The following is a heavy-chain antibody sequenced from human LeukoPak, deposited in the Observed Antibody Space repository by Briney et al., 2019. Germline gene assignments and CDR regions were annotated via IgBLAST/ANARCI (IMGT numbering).Heavy chain of an antibody. D-gene: IGHD5-18*01. Sequence: GRSLRLPCAASGFTFSSYAMHWVRQAPGKGLEWVAVTSYDGSNKYYADSVKGRFTISRDNSKNTLYPQMNSLRAEDTAVYYCARGADTAMGAAFDIWGQGTMVTVSS. CDR1: GFTFSSYA. CDR3: ARGADTAMGAAFDI. V-gene: IGHV3-30*04. J-gene: IGHJ3*02. CDR2: TSYDGSNK.